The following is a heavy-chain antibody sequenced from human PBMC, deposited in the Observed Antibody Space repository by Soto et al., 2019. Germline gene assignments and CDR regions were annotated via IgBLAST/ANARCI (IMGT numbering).Heavy chain of an antibody. CDR2: INSDASST. CDR3: SRFSSGWSPHVMDF. V-gene: IGHV3-74*01. D-gene: IGHD6-19*01. CDR1: GFTFSSYW. Sequence: PGGSLRLSCAASGFTFSSYWMDWVRQAPGKGLVWVSRINSDASSTIYADSVKGRFTISRDNAKSTLYLPMNSLRAEDTAVYYCSRFSSGWSPHVMDFWGQGTSVTGSS. J-gene: IGHJ6*02.